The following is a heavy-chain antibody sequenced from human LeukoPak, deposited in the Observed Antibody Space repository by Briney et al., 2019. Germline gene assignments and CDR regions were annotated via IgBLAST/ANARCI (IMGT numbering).Heavy chain of an antibody. V-gene: IGHV1-8*02. CDR1: GGTFSSYA. J-gene: IGHJ4*02. CDR2: MNPNSGNT. CDR3: ARDSPYSTD. D-gene: IGHD2-2*01. Sequence: ASVKVSCKASGGTFSSYAINWVRQATGQGLEWMGWMNPNSGNTGYAQKFQGRVTMTRNTSISTAYMELSSLRSEDTAVYYCARDSPYSTDWGQGTLVTVSS.